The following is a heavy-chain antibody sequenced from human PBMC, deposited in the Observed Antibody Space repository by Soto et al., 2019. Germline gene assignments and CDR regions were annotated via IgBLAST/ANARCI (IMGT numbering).Heavy chain of an antibody. D-gene: IGHD3-3*01. CDR1: GFTFSNAW. CDR2: IRSNADGGTA. J-gene: IGHJ4*02. V-gene: IGHV3-15*07. Sequence: VQLVESGGGLVKPGGSLRLSCAASGFTFSNAWMNWVRQAPGKGLEWVGRIRSNADGGTADYAAPVKGRFTFSREDSQNTLFLQMNSLKTEDTAVYFCTTSISGLVTGHWGQGTLVTVSS. CDR3: TTSISGLVTGH.